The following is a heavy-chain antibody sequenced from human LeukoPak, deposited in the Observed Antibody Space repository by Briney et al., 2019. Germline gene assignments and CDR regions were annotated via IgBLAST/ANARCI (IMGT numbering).Heavy chain of an antibody. V-gene: IGHV3-30*04. D-gene: IGHD3-3*01. Sequence: PGGSLRLSCTASGFTFGDYAMSWVRQAPGKGLEWVTVISHDGSNKYHADSVRSRFTISRDNSKNTLYLQMNSLRTEDTAVYYCAKGHQINYGFWSMDVWGQGTTVTVSS. CDR1: GFTFGDYA. CDR3: AKGHQINYGFWSMDV. J-gene: IGHJ6*02. CDR2: ISHDGSNK.